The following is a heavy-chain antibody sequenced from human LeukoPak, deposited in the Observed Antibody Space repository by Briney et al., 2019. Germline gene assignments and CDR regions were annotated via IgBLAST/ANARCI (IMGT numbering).Heavy chain of an antibody. CDR1: GYTLTELS. J-gene: IGHJ4*02. CDR3: ATDIRGWYVFH. D-gene: IGHD6-19*01. V-gene: IGHV1-24*01. CDR2: FDPEDGET. Sequence: ASVTVSCKVSGYTLTELSMHWVRQAPGKGLEWMGGFDPEDGETIYAQKFQGRVTVTEDTSTDTAYMELSSLRSEDTAVYYRATDIRGWYVFHWGQGTLVTVSS.